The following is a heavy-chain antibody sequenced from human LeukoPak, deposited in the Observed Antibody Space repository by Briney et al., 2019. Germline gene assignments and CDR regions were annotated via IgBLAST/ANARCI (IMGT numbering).Heavy chain of an antibody. CDR3: AAAASWFDP. V-gene: IGHV4-39*01. D-gene: IGHD2-2*01. Sequence: KPSETLSLTCTVSGGSISGSSYYWGWIRQPPGKGLEWIGSIYYSGSTYYNPSLKSRVTISVDTSKNQFSLKLSSVTAADTAVYYCAAAASWFDPWGQGTLVTVSS. J-gene: IGHJ5*02. CDR2: IYYSGST. CDR1: GGSISGSSYY.